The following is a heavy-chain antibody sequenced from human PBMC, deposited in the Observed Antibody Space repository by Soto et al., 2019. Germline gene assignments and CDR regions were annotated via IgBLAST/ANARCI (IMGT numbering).Heavy chain of an antibody. CDR3: ARDPPGYCSSTSCYDYYYYGMDV. J-gene: IGHJ6*02. CDR2: ISSSGSTI. CDR1: GFTFSSYE. D-gene: IGHD2-2*03. Sequence: PRGSLRLSCAASGFTFSSYEMNWVRQAPGKGLEWVSYISSSGSTIYYADSVKGRFTISRDNAKNSLYLQMNSLGAEDTAVYYCARDPPGYCSSTSCYDYYYYGMDVWGQGTTVTVSS. V-gene: IGHV3-48*03.